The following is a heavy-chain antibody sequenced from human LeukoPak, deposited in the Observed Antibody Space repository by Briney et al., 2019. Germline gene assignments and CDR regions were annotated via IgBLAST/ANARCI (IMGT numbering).Heavy chain of an antibody. J-gene: IGHJ4*02. V-gene: IGHV3-74*01. CDR3: ARDEVLGSGSYWD. CDR2: IRSDGGDT. D-gene: IGHD3-10*01. CDR1: GFSFSRYW. Sequence: GGSLRLSYALTGFSFSRYWMHWVRQAPGKGLVWVSRIRSDGGDTSYADSVKGRFTISRDNAKNTLYLQMNSLRAEDTAVYYCARDEVLGSGSYWDWGQGTLVTVSS.